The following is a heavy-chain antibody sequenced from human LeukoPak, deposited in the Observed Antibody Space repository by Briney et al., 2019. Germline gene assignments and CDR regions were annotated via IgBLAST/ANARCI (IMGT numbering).Heavy chain of an antibody. J-gene: IGHJ4*02. CDR2: IYYSGST. V-gene: IGHV4-39*01. D-gene: IGHD2/OR15-2a*01. CDR1: GGSISSSSYY. CDR3: ARTTFYGDYVDY. Sequence: NPSETLSLTCTVSGGSISSSSYYWGWIRQPPGKGLEWIGSIYYSGSTYYNPSLKSRITISVDTSKNQFSLTLSSVTAADTAVYYCARTTFYGDYVDYWGQGTLVTVSS.